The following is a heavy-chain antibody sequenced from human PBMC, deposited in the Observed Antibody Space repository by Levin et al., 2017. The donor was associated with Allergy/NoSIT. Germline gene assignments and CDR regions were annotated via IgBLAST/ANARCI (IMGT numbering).Heavy chain of an antibody. J-gene: IGHJ4*02. D-gene: IGHD3-10*01. V-gene: IGHV4-61*02. CDR2: IYSSGSA. Sequence: PSETLSLTCKVSGGSISSGSYYWSWIRQPAAKGLEWIGRIYSSGSANYNPSLKSRVTISVDTSKNQFSLKLSSVTAADTAVYYCARAEVGSEHWGQGTLVIVSS. CDR1: GGSISSGSYY. CDR3: ARAEVGSEH.